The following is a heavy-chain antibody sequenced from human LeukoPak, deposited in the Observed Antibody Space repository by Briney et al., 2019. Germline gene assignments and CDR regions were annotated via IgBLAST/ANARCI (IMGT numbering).Heavy chain of an antibody. CDR2: IRYDGSNK. CDR1: GFTFSRYG. Sequence: GGSLRLSCAASGFTFSRYGMHCLRQAPGKGLEWVAFIRYDGSNKYYADSVKGRFTISRDNYKNTLYLQMNRVRAGDSAVYDCAIPPYSSSSGGYYYYMDVWGKGTTVTVSS. CDR3: AIPPYSSSSGGYYYYMDV. D-gene: IGHD6-6*01. J-gene: IGHJ6*03. V-gene: IGHV3-30*02.